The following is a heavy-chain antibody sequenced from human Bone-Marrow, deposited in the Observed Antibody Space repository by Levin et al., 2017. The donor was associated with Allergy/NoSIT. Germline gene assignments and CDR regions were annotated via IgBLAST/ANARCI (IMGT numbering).Heavy chain of an antibody. CDR3: ARGDCSSTSCYLLYYYYYGMDV. CDR2: MNPNSGNT. Sequence: GASVKVSCKASGYTFTSYDINWVRQATGQGLEWMGWMNPNSGNTGYAQKFQGRVTMTRNTSISTAYMELSSLRSEDTAVYYCARGDCSSTSCYLLYYYYYGMDVWGQGTTVTVSS. V-gene: IGHV1-8*01. D-gene: IGHD2-2*01. J-gene: IGHJ6*02. CDR1: GYTFTSYD.